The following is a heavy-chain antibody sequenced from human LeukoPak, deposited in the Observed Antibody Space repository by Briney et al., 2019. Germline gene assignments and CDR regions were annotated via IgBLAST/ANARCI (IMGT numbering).Heavy chain of an antibody. J-gene: IGHJ4*02. V-gene: IGHV3-23*01. CDR3: AARRLTVTTEIDY. Sequence: GGSLRLSCAASGFTFSSYAMSWVRQAPGKGLEWVSDINGSGASTYYADSVKGRFTISRDNSKNTVYLQMNSLRTEDTAVYYCAARRLTVTTEIDYWGQGTLVTVSS. D-gene: IGHD4-17*01. CDR1: GFTFSSYA. CDR2: INGSGAST.